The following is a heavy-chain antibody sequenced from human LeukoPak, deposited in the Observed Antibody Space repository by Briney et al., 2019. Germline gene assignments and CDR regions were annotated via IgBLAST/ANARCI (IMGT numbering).Heavy chain of an antibody. Sequence: ASVKASCKASGYTFTGYYMHWVRQAPGQGLEWIGWINPNSGGTNYAQKFQGRVTMTRDTSISTAYMELSRLRSDDTAVYYCARDYILTGYTFDYWGQGTLVTVSS. CDR3: ARDYILTGYTFDY. J-gene: IGHJ4*02. CDR1: GYTFTGYY. V-gene: IGHV1-2*02. D-gene: IGHD3-9*01. CDR2: INPNSGGT.